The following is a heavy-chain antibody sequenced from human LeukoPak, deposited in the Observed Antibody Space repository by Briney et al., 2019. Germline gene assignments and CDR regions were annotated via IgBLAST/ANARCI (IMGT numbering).Heavy chain of an antibody. CDR2: IKQDGSEK. CDR1: GFTFSSYG. CDR3: AREFGDGYNDY. J-gene: IGHJ4*02. Sequence: GSLRLSCAASGFTFSSYGMHWVRQAPGKGLEWVANIKQDGSEKYYVDSVKGRFTISRDNAKNSLYLQMNSLRAEDTAVYYCAREFGDGYNDYWGQGTLVTVSS. V-gene: IGHV3-7*01. D-gene: IGHD5-24*01.